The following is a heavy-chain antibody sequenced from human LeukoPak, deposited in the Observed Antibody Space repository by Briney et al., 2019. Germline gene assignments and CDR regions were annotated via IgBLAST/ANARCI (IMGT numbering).Heavy chain of an antibody. CDR3: ARDRVLLWFGESYYFDY. CDR1: GYTFTSYA. D-gene: IGHD3-10*01. CDR2: INTNTGNP. J-gene: IGHJ4*02. V-gene: IGHV7-4-1*02. Sequence: GASVKVSCTASGYTFTSYAMNWVRQAPGQGLEWMGWINTNTGNPTYAQGFTGRFVFSLDTSGSTAYLQISSLKAEDTAVYYCARDRVLLWFGESYYFDYWGQGTLVTVSS.